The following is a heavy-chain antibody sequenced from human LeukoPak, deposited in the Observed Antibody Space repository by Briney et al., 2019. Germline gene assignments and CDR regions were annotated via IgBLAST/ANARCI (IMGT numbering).Heavy chain of an antibody. V-gene: IGHV3-48*01. D-gene: IGHD3-3*01. CDR1: GFTFSSYS. CDR3: ARDDSDSWSGDTARFDY. Sequence: PGGSLRLSCAASGFTFSSYSMNWVRQAPGKGLAWVSYISSSSSTIYYADSVKGRFTISRDNAKNSLYLQMNSLRAEDTAVYYCARDDSDSWSGDTARFDYWGQGTLVTVSS. CDR2: ISSSSSTI. J-gene: IGHJ4*02.